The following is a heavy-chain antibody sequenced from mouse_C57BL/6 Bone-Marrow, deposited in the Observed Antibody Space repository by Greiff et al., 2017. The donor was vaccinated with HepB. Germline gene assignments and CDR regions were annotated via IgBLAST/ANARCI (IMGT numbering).Heavy chain of an antibody. D-gene: IGHD2-13*01. V-gene: IGHV1-81*01. Sequence: QVQLKESGAELARPGASVKLSCKASGYTFTSYGISWVKQRTGQGLEWIGEIYPRSGNTYYNEKFKGKATLTADKSSSTAYMELRSLTSEDSAVYFCASRLRYFDVWGTGTTVTVSS. CDR2: IYPRSGNT. CDR1: GYTFTSYG. J-gene: IGHJ1*03. CDR3: ASRLRYFDV.